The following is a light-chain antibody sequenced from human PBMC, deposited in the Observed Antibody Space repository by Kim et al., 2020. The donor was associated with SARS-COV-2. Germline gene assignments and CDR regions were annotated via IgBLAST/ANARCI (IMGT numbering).Light chain of an antibody. CDR2: QDS. J-gene: IGLJ2*01. CDR1: KLGDKY. V-gene: IGLV3-1*01. Sequence: SVSPGQTASITCSGDKLGDKYACWYQQKPSQSPVLVIYQDSKRPSGIPERFSGSNSGNTATLTISGTQAMDEADYYFQAWDSSTVVFGGGTQLTVL. CDR3: QAWDSSTVV.